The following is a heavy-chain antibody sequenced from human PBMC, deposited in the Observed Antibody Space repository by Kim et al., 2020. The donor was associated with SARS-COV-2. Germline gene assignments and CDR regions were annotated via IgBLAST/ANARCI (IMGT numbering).Heavy chain of an antibody. Sequence: NDYAVSVKSRITINPDTSKNQFSLQLNSVTPEDTAVYYCARSPGAGWFDPWGQGTLVTVSS. V-gene: IGHV6-1*01. CDR3: ARSPGAGWFDP. D-gene: IGHD3-10*01. CDR2: N. J-gene: IGHJ5*02.